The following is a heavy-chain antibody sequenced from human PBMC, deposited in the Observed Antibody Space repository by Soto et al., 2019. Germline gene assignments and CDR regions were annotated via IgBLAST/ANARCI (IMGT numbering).Heavy chain of an antibody. Sequence: PGGSLRLSCAASGFTFSSYSMNWVRQAPGKGLEWVSSISSSSSYIYYADSVKGRFTISRDNAKNSLYLQMNSLRAEDTAVYYCVRDPLGYSSKPIPVGYYYYGMDVWGQGTTVTVSS. J-gene: IGHJ6*02. V-gene: IGHV3-21*01. CDR3: VRDPLGYSSKPIPVGYYYYGMDV. CDR2: ISSSSSYI. D-gene: IGHD6-13*01. CDR1: GFTFSSYS.